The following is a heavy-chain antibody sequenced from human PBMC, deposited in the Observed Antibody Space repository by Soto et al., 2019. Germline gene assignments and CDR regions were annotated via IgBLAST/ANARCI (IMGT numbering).Heavy chain of an antibody. J-gene: IGHJ4*02. Sequence: PSETLSLTCAVSGGSISSGGYSWSWIRQPPGKGLEWIGYIYHSGSTYYNPSLKSRVTISVDRSKNQFSLKLSSVTAADTAVYYCARARRFSSGQVIEYWGQGTLVSLSS. D-gene: IGHD3-3*01. CDR3: ARARRFSSGQVIEY. V-gene: IGHV4-30-2*01. CDR1: GGSISSGGYS. CDR2: IYHSGST.